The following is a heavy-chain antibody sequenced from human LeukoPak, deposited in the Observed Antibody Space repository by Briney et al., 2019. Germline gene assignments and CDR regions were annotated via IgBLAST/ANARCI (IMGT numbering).Heavy chain of an antibody. J-gene: IGHJ4*02. Sequence: SVKVSCKASGGTFSSYAICWVRQAPGQGLEWMGRIIPIFGTANYAQKFQDRGMIITDESTSTAYMELSSLRSEDAAVYYCSSNSPSDYGDRNYFDYWGQGTLVTVSS. CDR2: IIPIFGTA. CDR1: GGTFSSYA. D-gene: IGHD4-17*01. V-gene: IGHV1-69*05. CDR3: SSNSPSDYGDRNYFDY.